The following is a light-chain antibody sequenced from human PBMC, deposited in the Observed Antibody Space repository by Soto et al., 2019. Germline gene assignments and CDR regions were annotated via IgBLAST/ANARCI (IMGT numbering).Light chain of an antibody. V-gene: IGKV1-39*01. J-gene: IGKJ1*01. Sequence: DIQMTQSPSSLSASVGDRVTITCRASQSISSYLNWYQQKPGKAPKLLIYAASSLQSGVPSRFSGSGSGTDFTLTIRTLQPEDFATCYCQQTFSAPPTFGQGTMVEIK. CDR2: AAS. CDR1: QSISSY. CDR3: QQTFSAPPT.